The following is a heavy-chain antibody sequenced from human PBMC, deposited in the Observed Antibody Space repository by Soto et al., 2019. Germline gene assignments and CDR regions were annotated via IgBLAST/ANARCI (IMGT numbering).Heavy chain of an antibody. V-gene: IGHV1-3*01. CDR2: INAGNGNT. D-gene: IGHD6-19*01. J-gene: IGHJ5*02. Sequence: GASLKVSCKASGYTFTSYAMHWVRQAPGQRLEWMGWINAGNGNTKYSQKFQGRVTITRDTSASTAYMELSSLRSEDTAVYYCARGVAGTLHWFDPWGQGTLVTVSS. CDR3: ARGVAGTLHWFDP. CDR1: GYTFTSYA.